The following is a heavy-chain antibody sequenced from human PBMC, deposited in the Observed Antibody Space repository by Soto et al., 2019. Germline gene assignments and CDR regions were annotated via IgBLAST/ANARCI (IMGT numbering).Heavy chain of an antibody. Sequence: SETLSLTCSVSREPVTGGGWYWNWIRQHPVNGLEWIGYIYSSGITDYNPSLKSRLSMSVDPSRNQFSLKLTSVTAADTAVYYCARVATPYSYNYGMDVWGPGTTVTVSS. D-gene: IGHD5-18*01. J-gene: IGHJ6*02. V-gene: IGHV4-31*03. CDR3: ARVATPYSYNYGMDV. CDR2: IYSSGIT. CDR1: REPVTGGGWY.